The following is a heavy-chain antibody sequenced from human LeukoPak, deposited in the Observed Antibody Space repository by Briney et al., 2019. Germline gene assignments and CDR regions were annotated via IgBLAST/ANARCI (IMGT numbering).Heavy chain of an antibody. D-gene: IGHD2-15*01. Sequence: GGSLRLSCAASGFTFSSYAMSWVRQAPGKGLEWVSAISGSGGSTYYADSVKGRFTISRDNSKNTLYLQMNSLRAEDTVVYYCAKGPLVVVAATLVYWGQGTLVTVSS. J-gene: IGHJ4*02. V-gene: IGHV3-23*01. CDR1: GFTFSSYA. CDR3: AKGPLVVVAATLVY. CDR2: ISGSGGST.